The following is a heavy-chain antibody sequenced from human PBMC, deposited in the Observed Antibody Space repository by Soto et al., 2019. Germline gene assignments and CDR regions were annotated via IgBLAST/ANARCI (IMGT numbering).Heavy chain of an antibody. CDR3: AGASDSTWYNWLDP. CDR2: IIPTFGTT. Sequence: SVKVSCKAPGGNFSSNGIRWVRQAPGQGPEFMGGIIPTFGTTNYAHKFRGRVTITADESTGTAYMELSSLRSDDTAVYFCAGASDSTWYNWLDPWGPGTLVTVSS. J-gene: IGHJ5*02. D-gene: IGHD4-4*01. V-gene: IGHV1-69*13. CDR1: GGNFSSNG.